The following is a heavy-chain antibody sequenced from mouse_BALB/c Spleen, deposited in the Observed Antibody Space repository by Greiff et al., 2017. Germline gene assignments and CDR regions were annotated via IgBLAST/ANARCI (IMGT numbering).Heavy chain of an antibody. D-gene: IGHD2-14*01. J-gene: IGHJ4*01. CDR3: ARGGYDGFLYYAMDY. V-gene: IGHV1S41*01. CDR1: GYTFTSYW. Sequence: DLVKPGASVKLSCKASGYTFTSYWINWIKQRPGQGLEWIGRIAPGSGSTYYNEMFKGKATLTVDTSSSTAYIQLSSLSSEDSAVYFCARGGYDGFLYYAMDYWGQGTSVTVSS. CDR2: IAPGSGST.